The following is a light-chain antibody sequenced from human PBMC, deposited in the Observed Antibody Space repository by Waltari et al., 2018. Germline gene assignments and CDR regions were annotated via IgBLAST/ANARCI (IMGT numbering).Light chain of an antibody. CDR1: QNISNY. J-gene: IGKJ2*01. CDR3: QQYNDWPQT. Sequence: DIQMTQSPSSLSASVGDRGTITCRASQNISNYLIWYHQKPGKAPKFLMFGAPSLQSGVPSRFSGSGSGTDFTLTISSLQSEDFAVYYCQQYNDWPQTFGQGTKLETK. V-gene: IGKV1-39*01. CDR2: GAP.